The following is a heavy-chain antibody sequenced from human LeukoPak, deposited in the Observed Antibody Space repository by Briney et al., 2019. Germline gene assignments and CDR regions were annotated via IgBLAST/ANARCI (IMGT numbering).Heavy chain of an antibody. J-gene: IGHJ4*02. CDR1: DGSISNYY. CDR2: MYYTGST. D-gene: IGHD7-27*01. Sequence: SETLSLTCTVSDGSISNYYWSWIRQPPGKGLEWIGYMYYTGSTNYNPSLKSRVTISVDTSKKYFSLRLSSVTAADTAVYYCARHDWGSSFDYWGQGTLVTVSS. V-gene: IGHV4-59*08. CDR3: ARHDWGSSFDY.